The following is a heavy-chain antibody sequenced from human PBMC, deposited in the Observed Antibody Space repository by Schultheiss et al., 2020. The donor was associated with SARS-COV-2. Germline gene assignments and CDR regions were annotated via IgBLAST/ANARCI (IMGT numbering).Heavy chain of an antibody. CDR3: ATSNYYDSSGYYYYYYGMDV. Sequence: GGSLRLSCAASGFTFSSYGMHWVRQAPGKGLEWVAVISYDGSNKYYADSVKGRFTISRDNSKNTLYLQMNSLRAEDTAVYYCATSNYYDSSGYYYYYYGMDVWGQGTTVTVSS. D-gene: IGHD3-22*01. CDR2: ISYDGSNK. V-gene: IGHV3-30*19. CDR1: GFTFSSYG. J-gene: IGHJ6*02.